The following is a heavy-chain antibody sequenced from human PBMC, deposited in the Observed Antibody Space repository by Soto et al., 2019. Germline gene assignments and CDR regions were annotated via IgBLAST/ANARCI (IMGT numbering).Heavy chain of an antibody. CDR3: ARAGAEVTTHFNL. D-gene: IGHD4-17*01. CDR2: ISGSSGKT. V-gene: IGHV1-18*01. Sequence: QVQLVQSGAEVKKPGASVKVSCEASGYSFSTYGISWVRQAPGQGLEWMGWISGSSGKTDYAQSLQESVTMTTDTSTSTAYMELMSLTADETAVYYCARAGAEVTTHFNLWGRGTLVIVSS. CDR1: GYSFSTYG. J-gene: IGHJ2*01.